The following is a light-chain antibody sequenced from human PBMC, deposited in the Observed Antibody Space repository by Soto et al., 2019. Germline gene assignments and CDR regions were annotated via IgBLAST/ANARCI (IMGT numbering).Light chain of an antibody. CDR3: QEYFQWPPGM. Sequence: EIVVTQSPATLSASPGERVTLTCRASQFVSTRLAWYQQRPGQVPRLLIYDAYTRALGISDRFSGSGSGTEFTLTIIILQSEDFALYYCQEYFQWPPGMFGPGTKVDIK. J-gene: IGKJ1*01. CDR2: DAY. CDR1: QFVSTR. V-gene: IGKV3-15*01.